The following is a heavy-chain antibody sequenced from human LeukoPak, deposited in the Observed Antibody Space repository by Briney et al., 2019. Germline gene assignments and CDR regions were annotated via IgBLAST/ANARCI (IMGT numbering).Heavy chain of an antibody. V-gene: IGHV4-4*09. CDR3: ASLHYYGSGRPKDYYYYYYMDV. CDR2: IYTSGST. D-gene: IGHD3-10*01. CDR1: GGSISSYY. J-gene: IGHJ6*03. Sequence: SETLSLTCTVSGGSISSYYWSWIRQPPGNGLEWIGYIYTSGSTNYNPSLKSRVTISVDTSKNQFSLKLSSATAADTAVYYCASLHYYGSGRPKDYYYYYYMDVWGKGTTVTVSS.